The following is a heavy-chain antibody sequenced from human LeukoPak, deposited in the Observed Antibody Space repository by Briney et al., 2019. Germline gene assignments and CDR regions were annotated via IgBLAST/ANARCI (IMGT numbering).Heavy chain of an antibody. CDR1: GFTFSSYW. CDR2: INSDGSST. CDR3: ARVGVVSSYYYYYGMDV. Sequence: GGSLRLSCAASGFTFSSYWMHWVRQAPGKGLVWFSRINSDGSSTSYADSVKGRFTISRDNAKNTLYLQMNSLRAEDTAVYYCARVGVVSSYYYYYGMDVWGQGTTVTVSS. J-gene: IGHJ6*02. V-gene: IGHV3-74*01. D-gene: IGHD3-16*02.